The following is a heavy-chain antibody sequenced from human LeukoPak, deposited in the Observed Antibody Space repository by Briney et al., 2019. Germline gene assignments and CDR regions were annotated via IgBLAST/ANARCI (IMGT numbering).Heavy chain of an antibody. V-gene: IGHV3-23*01. CDR3: AKDWNDVGSDAFHI. J-gene: IGHJ3*02. Sequence: PGGSLRLSCAASGFTFSSYAMSWVRQAPGKGLEWVPAISGSGAKTYYADSVKGRFTISRDNSKNTLYLQMNSLRAEDTAIYFCAKDWNDVGSDAFHIWGQGTMVTVSS. CDR1: GFTFSSYA. CDR2: ISGSGAKT. D-gene: IGHD1-1*01.